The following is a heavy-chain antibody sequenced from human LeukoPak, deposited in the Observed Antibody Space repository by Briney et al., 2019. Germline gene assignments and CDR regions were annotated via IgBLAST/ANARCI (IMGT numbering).Heavy chain of an antibody. Sequence: GESLKISCKGSGYSFTSYWIGWVRQMPGKGLEWMGIIYPGDSDTRYSPSFQGQVTISADKSISTAYLQWSSLKASDTAMYYCARHCSGGSCYGYYYYGMDVWGQGTTVTVSS. CDR2: IYPGDSDT. CDR3: ARHCSGGSCYGYYYYGMDV. J-gene: IGHJ6*02. CDR1: GYSFTSYW. V-gene: IGHV5-51*01. D-gene: IGHD2-15*01.